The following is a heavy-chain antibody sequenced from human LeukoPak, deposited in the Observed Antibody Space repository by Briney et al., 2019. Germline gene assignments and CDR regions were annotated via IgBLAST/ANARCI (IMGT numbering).Heavy chain of an antibody. Sequence: PSETLSLTCAVYGGSFSGYYWSWIRQPPGKGLEWIGEINHSGSTNYNPSLKSRVTTSVDTSKNQFSLKLSSVTAADTAVYYCARGYTATYYYYMDVWGKGTTVTVSS. D-gene: IGHD5-18*01. CDR3: ARGYTATYYYYMDV. CDR2: INHSGST. J-gene: IGHJ6*03. V-gene: IGHV4-34*01. CDR1: GGSFSGYY.